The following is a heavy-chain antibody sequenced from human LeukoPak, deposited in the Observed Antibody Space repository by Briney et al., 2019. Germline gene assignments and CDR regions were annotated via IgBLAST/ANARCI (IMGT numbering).Heavy chain of an antibody. J-gene: IGHJ4*01. CDR1: GASVSGKF. CDR3: VGGGDWLPEY. D-gene: IGHD3/OR15-3a*01. Sequence: KPSETLPLTCTVSGASVSGKFWSWIRHSPGNGLEWIGLIYYSGSTKFNPSLKSRVAMSVDTSNNQFSLSLNSVTTTDTAVYFCVGGGDWLPEYWGHGTQVIVSS. CDR2: IYYSGST. V-gene: IGHV4-59*02.